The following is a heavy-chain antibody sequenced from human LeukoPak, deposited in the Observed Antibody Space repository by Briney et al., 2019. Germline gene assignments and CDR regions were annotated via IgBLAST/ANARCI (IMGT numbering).Heavy chain of an antibody. D-gene: IGHD2-15*01. V-gene: IGHV3-7*01. CDR1: KFPLSKYD. CDR3: ARGVGISSS. CDR2: IKQAGREK. Sequence: GGSLRLSCAASKFPLSKYDMHWVRQAPGKGLEWVANIKQAGREKYYVDSVKGRFTISRDNAKNSLYLQMNSLRAEDTAVYYCARGVGISSSWGQGTLVTVSS. J-gene: IGHJ4*02.